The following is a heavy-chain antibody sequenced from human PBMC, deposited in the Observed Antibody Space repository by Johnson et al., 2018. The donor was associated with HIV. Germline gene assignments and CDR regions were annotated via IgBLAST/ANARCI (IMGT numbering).Heavy chain of an antibody. CDR3: AKDLSPWFDAFDI. J-gene: IGHJ3*02. Sequence: QMQLVESGGGVVQPGGSLRLSCAASGFAFSSYGMHWVRQAPGKGLEWVSVIYRGGSTYDADSVKGRFTISRDNSKSTLYLQMNSLRAEDTAVYYCAKDLSPWFDAFDIWGQGTMVTVSS. CDR1: GFAFSSYG. D-gene: IGHD3-9*01. V-gene: IGHV3-NL1*01. CDR2: IYRGGST.